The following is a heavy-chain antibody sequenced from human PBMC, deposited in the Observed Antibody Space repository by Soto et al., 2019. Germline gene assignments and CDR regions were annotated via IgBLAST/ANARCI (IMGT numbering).Heavy chain of an antibody. Sequence: SETLSLTCTVSGGSISSGDYYWSWIRQPPGKGLEWIGYIYYSGSTYYNPSLKSRVTISVDTSKNQFSLKLSSVTAADTAVYYCAREHYYDILTGYYFGPGRAIDYWGQGTLVTVSS. J-gene: IGHJ4*02. CDR2: IYYSGST. D-gene: IGHD3-9*01. CDR1: GGSISSGDYY. CDR3: AREHYYDILTGYYFGPGRAIDY. V-gene: IGHV4-30-4*01.